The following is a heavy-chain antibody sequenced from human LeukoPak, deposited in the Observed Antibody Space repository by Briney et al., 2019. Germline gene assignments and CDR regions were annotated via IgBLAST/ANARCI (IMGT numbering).Heavy chain of an antibody. CDR2: ISSSGSTI. CDR1: GFTFSSYE. CDR3: ARGGCAAAGCGMDV. Sequence: TGVSLRLSCAASGFTFSSYEMNWVRQAPGKGLEWVSYISSSGSTIYYADSVKGRFTISRDNAKNSLYLQMNSLRAEDTAIYYCARGGCAAAGCGMDVWGQGTTVTVSS. D-gene: IGHD6-13*01. V-gene: IGHV3-48*03. J-gene: IGHJ6*02.